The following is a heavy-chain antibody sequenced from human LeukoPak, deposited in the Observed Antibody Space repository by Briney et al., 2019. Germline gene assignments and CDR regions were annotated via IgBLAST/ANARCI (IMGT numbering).Heavy chain of an antibody. CDR1: GGSISSSSYY. Sequence: SETLSLTCTVSGGSISSSSYYWGWIRQPPGKGLEWIGSIYYSGSTNYNPSLKSRVTMSVDTSKNQVSLKLSSVTAADTAVYYCARGDYGDLGYFDYWGQGTLVTVSS. CDR3: ARGDYGDLGYFDY. D-gene: IGHD4-17*01. J-gene: IGHJ4*02. CDR2: IYYSGST. V-gene: IGHV4-39*07.